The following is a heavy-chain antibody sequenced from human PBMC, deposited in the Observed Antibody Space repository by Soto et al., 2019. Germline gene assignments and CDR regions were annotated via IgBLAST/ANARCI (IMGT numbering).Heavy chain of an antibody. V-gene: IGHV1-2*02. CDR1: GYTFTGYY. J-gene: IGHJ6*01. CDR3: ATQFHHCGGDCYRGPYFGMDV. Sequence: QVQLVQSGSEVKEPGASVKVSCKASGYTFTGYYVLWVRQAPGQGPECMGWINPYTGGTNYAQKFQGRVNMTRDTAISTANMKLSKLISDDTAVYYCATQFHHCGGDCYRGPYFGMDVWGQGTTVTVSS. CDR2: INPYTGGT. D-gene: IGHD2-21*02.